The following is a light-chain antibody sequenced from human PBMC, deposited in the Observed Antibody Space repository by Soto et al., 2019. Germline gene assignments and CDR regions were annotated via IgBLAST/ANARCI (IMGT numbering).Light chain of an antibody. V-gene: IGKV3-20*01. Sequence: EIVLTQSPGTLSLSPGERATLSCRASQSFNSIYLAWYQQKPGQAPRLLIYGASSRATGIPDRFSGSGSGTDFTLTISRLEPEDFVVYYCLQYGRSPTFGPGTKVDIK. CDR3: LQYGRSPT. J-gene: IGKJ3*01. CDR1: QSFNSIY. CDR2: GAS.